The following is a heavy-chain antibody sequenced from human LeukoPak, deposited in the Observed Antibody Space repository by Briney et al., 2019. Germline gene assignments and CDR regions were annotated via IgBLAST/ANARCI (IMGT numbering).Heavy chain of an antibody. V-gene: IGHV4-39*01. CDR1: GVSISSSNSY. J-gene: IGHJ4*02. CDR2: IYYTGNT. D-gene: IGHD3/OR15-3a*01. Sequence: SETLSLTCTVSGVSISSSNSYWGWIRQPPGKGLEWIGSIYYTGNTYYNASLKSQVSISIDTSKNQFSLKLTSVTAAGTSVYYCARQTGSGLFILPGGQGTLVTVSS. CDR3: ARQTGSGLFILP.